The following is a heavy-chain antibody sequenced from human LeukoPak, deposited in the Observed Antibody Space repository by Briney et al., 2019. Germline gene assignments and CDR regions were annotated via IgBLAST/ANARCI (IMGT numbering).Heavy chain of an antibody. Sequence: SETLSLTCTVSGGPINSGSYSWTWIRQPAGKGLEWIGRIHISGSTHYTPSLKSRVTISVDTSKNQFSLKLSSVTAADTAVYYCSRADKSGYFGNVGPFEIWGQGTMVTVSS. J-gene: IGHJ3*02. CDR3: SRADKSGYFGNVGPFEI. CDR2: IHISGST. D-gene: IGHD3-22*01. V-gene: IGHV4-61*02. CDR1: GGPINSGSYS.